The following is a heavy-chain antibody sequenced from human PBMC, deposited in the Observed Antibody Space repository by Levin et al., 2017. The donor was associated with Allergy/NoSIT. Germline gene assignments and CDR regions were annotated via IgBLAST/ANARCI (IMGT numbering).Heavy chain of an antibody. CDR1: GGSISSSSYY. J-gene: IGHJ2*01. CDR2: IYYSGST. V-gene: IGHV4-39*01. Sequence: GSLRLSCTVSGGSISSSSYYWGWIRQPPGKGLEWIGSIYYSGSTYYNPSLKSRVTISVDTSKNQFSLKLSSVTAADTAVYYCAWGVAGTSWYFDLWGRGTLVTVSS. CDR3: AWGVAGTSWYFDL. D-gene: IGHD6-19*01.